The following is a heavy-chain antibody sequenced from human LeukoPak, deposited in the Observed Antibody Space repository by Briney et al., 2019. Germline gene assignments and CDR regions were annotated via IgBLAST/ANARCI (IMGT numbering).Heavy chain of an antibody. CDR3: ARGDSSDPVHTFDY. CDR2: ISAYNGNT. CDR1: GYTFNSYG. Sequence: ASVKVSCKASGYTFNSYGISWVRQAPGQGLEWMGWISAYNGNTNYAQKLQGRVTMTTDTSTSTAYMELRSLRSDDTAVYYCARGDSSDPVHTFDYWGQGTLVTVSS. D-gene: IGHD6-19*01. J-gene: IGHJ4*02. V-gene: IGHV1-18*01.